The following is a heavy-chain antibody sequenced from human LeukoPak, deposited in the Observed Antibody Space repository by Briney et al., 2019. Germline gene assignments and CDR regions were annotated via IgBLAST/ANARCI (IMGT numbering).Heavy chain of an antibody. CDR1: GFTFSSYG. Sequence: GGSLRLSCAASGFTFSSYGMHWVRQAPGKGLEWVSSISSSSSYIYYADSVKGRFTISRDNAKNSLYLQMNSLRAEDTAVYYCARAQWFGEYLDYWGQGTLVTVSS. J-gene: IGHJ4*02. D-gene: IGHD3-10*01. CDR3: ARAQWFGEYLDY. V-gene: IGHV3-21*01. CDR2: ISSSSSYI.